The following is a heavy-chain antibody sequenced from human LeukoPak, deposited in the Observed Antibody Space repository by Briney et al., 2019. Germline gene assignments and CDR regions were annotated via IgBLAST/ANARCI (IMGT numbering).Heavy chain of an antibody. CDR2: IKQDGSET. V-gene: IGHV3-7*01. CDR3: ARQRGSGCLDY. J-gene: IGHJ4*02. CDR1: RFTLSSYW. Sequence: LAGSLRLSGAASRFTLSSYWMSWVRQAPGKGLEWVANIKQDGSETYYVDSVKGRFTISRDNAKNSLSLQMNSLRAEDTAVYYCARQRGSGCLDYWGQGTLVTVSS. D-gene: IGHD6-19*01.